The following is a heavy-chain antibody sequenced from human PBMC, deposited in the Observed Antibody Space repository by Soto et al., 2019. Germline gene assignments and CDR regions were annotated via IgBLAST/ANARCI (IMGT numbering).Heavy chain of an antibody. Sequence: EVQLVESGGGLVQPGGSLRLSCAASGFTVSSNYMSWVRQAPGKGLEWVSVIYSGGSTYYADCVKGRFTISRDNSKNTLYLQMNSLRAEDTAVYYCARDRIPTGMDVWGQGTTVTVSS. J-gene: IGHJ6*02. V-gene: IGHV3-66*01. CDR2: IYSGGST. CDR3: ARDRIPTGMDV. CDR1: GFTVSSNY.